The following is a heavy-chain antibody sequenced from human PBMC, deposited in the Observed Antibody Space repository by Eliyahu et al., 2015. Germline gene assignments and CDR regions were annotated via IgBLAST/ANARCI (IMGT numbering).Heavy chain of an antibody. D-gene: IGHD4-11*01. CDR2: ISYDGSNK. Sequence: QVQLVESGGGVVQPGRSLRLSCXASGFPFSSYGMHWVRQAPGKGLEWVTVISYDGSNKYYADSVKGRFTISRDNSKNTLYLQMNSLRAEDTAVYYCAKDYSNYGCDYWGQGTLVTVSS. J-gene: IGHJ4*02. CDR3: AKDYSNYGCDY. CDR1: GFPFSSYG. V-gene: IGHV3-30*18.